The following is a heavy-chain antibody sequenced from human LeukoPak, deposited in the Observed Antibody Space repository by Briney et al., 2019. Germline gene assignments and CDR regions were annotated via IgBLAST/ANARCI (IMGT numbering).Heavy chain of an antibody. J-gene: IGHJ4*02. Sequence: SETLSLTCSVSGGSISGYYWSFIRQPPGKGLEWIGYVYYSGSTNYNPSLKSRVTISVDTSKNQFSLKLSSVTAADTAVYYCARHYISGYFFDYWGQGTLVTVSS. CDR3: ARHYISGYFFDY. D-gene: IGHD1-14*01. CDR2: VYYSGST. V-gene: IGHV4-59*08. CDR1: GGSISGYY.